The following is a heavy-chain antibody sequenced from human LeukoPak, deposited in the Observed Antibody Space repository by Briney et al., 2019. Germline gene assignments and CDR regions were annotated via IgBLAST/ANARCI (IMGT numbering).Heavy chain of an antibody. CDR3: ARGEDYFDY. CDR1: GFTFDDFD. Sequence: GGPLRLSCAPSGFTFDDFDLNWVRHAPGKGLEWVSAIRWSGGRIRYVDSVKGRFIISRDNAKKSVYLQMNSLRAEDTALYYCARGEDYFDYWGQGTLVTVTS. CDR2: IRWSGGRI. V-gene: IGHV3-20*04. J-gene: IGHJ4*02. D-gene: IGHD1-26*01.